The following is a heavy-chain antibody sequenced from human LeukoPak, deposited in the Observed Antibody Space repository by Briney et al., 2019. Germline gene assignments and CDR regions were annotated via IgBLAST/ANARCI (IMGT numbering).Heavy chain of an antibody. J-gene: IGHJ4*02. Sequence: GGSLRLSCAASGLTFSTYAMSWVRQAPGKGLEWVSTISDSGANTYYADSVRGRFTISRDNSKNTLYLQMTSLRAEDTAVYYCAKGITVAGPYYFDYWGQGTLVTVSS. D-gene: IGHD6-19*01. CDR1: GLTFSTYA. CDR3: AKGITVAGPYYFDY. CDR2: ISDSGANT. V-gene: IGHV3-23*01.